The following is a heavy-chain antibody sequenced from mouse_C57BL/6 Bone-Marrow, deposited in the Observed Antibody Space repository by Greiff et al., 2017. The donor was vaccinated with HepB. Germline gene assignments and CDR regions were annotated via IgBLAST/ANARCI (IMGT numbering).Heavy chain of an antibody. V-gene: IGHV5-17*01. D-gene: IGHD6-1*01. J-gene: IGHJ4*01. CDR3: AKTLAYYYAMDY. CDR1: GFTFSDYG. CDR2: ISSGSSTI. Sequence: EVHLVESGGGLVKPGGSLKLSCAASGFTFSDYGMHWVRQAPEKGLEWVAYISSGSSTIYYADTVKGRFTISRDNAKNTLFLQMTSLRSEDTAMYYCAKTLAYYYAMDYWGQGTSVTVSS.